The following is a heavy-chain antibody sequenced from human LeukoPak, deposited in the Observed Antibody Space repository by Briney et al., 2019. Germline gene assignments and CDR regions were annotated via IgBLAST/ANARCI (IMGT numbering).Heavy chain of an antibody. J-gene: IGHJ4*02. CDR1: GGSISSSSYS. V-gene: IGHV4-39*01. Sequence: SEALSLTCTVSGGSISSSSYSWGWIREPPGKGLEWIGSIYYSGSTYYNPSLKSRVTISVDTSKNQFSLKLSSVTAADTAVYYCARHYLNSGSYLRAYFDYWGQGTLVTVSS. CDR2: IYYSGST. D-gene: IGHD1-26*01. CDR3: ARHYLNSGSYLRAYFDY.